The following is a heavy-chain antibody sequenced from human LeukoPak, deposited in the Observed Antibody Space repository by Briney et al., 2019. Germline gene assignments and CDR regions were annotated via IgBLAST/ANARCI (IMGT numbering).Heavy chain of an antibody. CDR1: GGSFRGYY. CDR2: INHSGGT. J-gene: IGHJ4*02. V-gene: IGHV4-34*01. Sequence: PSETLSLTCAVNGGSFRGYYWTWIRQPPGKGLEWIGEINHSGGTNYNPSLKSRVTISVDTSKNQFSLKLSSVTAADTAVYYCARGIVLMVYASFDHWGQGTLVTVSS. D-gene: IGHD2-8*01. CDR3: ARGIVLMVYASFDH.